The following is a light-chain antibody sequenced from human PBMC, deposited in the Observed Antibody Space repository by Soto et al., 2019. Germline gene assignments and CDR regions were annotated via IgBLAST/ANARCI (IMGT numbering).Light chain of an antibody. J-gene: IGKJ4*01. CDR3: QQRSNWLT. Sequence: EIALTQSPATLSLSPGERATLSCRASQSVGSYLAWYQQKFGQAPRLLIYHASNRAAGIPARFSGSGSGTDFTLTISSLEPEDFAVYYCQQRSNWLTFGGGTKVDIK. CDR1: QSVGSY. CDR2: HAS. V-gene: IGKV3-11*01.